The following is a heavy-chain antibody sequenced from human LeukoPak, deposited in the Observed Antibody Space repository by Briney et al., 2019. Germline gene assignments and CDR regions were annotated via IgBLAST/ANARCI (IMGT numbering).Heavy chain of an antibody. D-gene: IGHD2-2*01. Sequence: SSETLSLTCAVYGGSFSGYYWSWIRQPPGKGLEWIGEINHSGSTNYNPSLKSRVTISVDTSKNQFPLKLSSVTAADTAVYYCARGHVPAANFDYWGQGTLVTVSS. CDR3: ARGHVPAANFDY. CDR2: INHSGST. CDR1: GGSFSGYY. J-gene: IGHJ4*02. V-gene: IGHV4-34*01.